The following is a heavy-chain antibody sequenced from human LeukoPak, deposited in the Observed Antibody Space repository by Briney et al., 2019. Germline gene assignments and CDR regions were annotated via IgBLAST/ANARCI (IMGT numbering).Heavy chain of an antibody. D-gene: IGHD1-1*01. CDR3: ARRRTTGTTGYFDY. CDR2: ISTGGST. CDR1: RGSISTYY. Sequence: SETLSLTCTISRGSISTYYWSWIRQPPGKGLEWIGYISTGGSTNYNPSLKSRVTISVDTCKNQFSLNLSSVTAADTAVYYCARRRTTGTTGYFDYWGQGTLVTVSS. V-gene: IGHV4-4*09. J-gene: IGHJ4*02.